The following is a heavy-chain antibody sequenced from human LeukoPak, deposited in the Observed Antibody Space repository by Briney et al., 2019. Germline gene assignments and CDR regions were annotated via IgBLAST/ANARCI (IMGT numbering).Heavy chain of an antibody. V-gene: IGHV3-49*04. Sequence: PGGSLRLSCAASGFTFSSYNMNWVRQAPGKGLEWVGFIASKTYGGTAEYAASVKGRFTISRDDSKSIAYLQMNSLKTEDTAVYFCSRDQTPYYWGQGTLVTVSS. CDR3: SRDQTPYY. J-gene: IGHJ4*02. CDR1: GFTFSSYN. CDR2: IASKTYGGTA.